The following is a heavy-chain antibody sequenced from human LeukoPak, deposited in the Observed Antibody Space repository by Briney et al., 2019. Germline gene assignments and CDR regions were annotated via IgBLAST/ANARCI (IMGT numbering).Heavy chain of an antibody. CDR3: ARIGDYGSGSEGFDP. CDR1: GYTFTSYY. CDR2: IGPSVGTT. J-gene: IGHJ5*02. D-gene: IGHD3-10*01. Sequence: GASVKVSCKASGYTFTSYYIHWVRQAPGQGPEWMGIIGPSVGTTTYAQKLEGRVTMTRDTSTTTVYMELRSLRSEDTAVYYCARIGDYGSGSEGFDPWGQGTLVTVSS. V-gene: IGHV1-46*04.